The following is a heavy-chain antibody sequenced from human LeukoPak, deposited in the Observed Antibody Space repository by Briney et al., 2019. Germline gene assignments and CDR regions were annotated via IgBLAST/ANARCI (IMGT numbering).Heavy chain of an antibody. Sequence: PGGSLRLSCAASGFTFSSYAMRWVRQAPGRGLEWVSGISGSGGGTHYADSVKGRFTISRDNSKNTLYLQMNSLRVEDTAIYYCAKDIYYFDYWGQGTLVTVSS. J-gene: IGHJ4*02. CDR1: GFTFSSYA. CDR2: ISGSGGGT. V-gene: IGHV3-23*01. CDR3: AKDIYYFDY.